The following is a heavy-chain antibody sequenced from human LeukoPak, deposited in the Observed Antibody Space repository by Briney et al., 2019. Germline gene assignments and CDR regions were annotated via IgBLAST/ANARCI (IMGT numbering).Heavy chain of an antibody. CDR2: INHSGST. J-gene: IGHJ6*03. Sequence: PSETLSLTCTVSGGSISSYYWSWIRQPPGKGLEWIGEINHSGSTNYNPSLKSRVTISVDTSKNQFSLKLSSVTAADTAVYYCARAKTGGYCSSTSCYESYYYYMDVWGKGTTVTVSS. CDR3: ARAKTGGYCSSTSCYESYYYYMDV. CDR1: GGSISSYY. D-gene: IGHD2-2*01. V-gene: IGHV4-34*01.